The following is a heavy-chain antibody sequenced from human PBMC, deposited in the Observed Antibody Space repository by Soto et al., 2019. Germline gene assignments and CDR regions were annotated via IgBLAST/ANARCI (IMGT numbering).Heavy chain of an antibody. V-gene: IGHV5-51*01. D-gene: IGHD2-2*01. Sequence: GESLKISCKGSGYSFTSYWIGWVRQMPGKGLEWMGIIYPGDSDTRYSPSFQGQVTISADKSISTAYLQWSSLKASDTAMYYCARRGGYCSSNSCQGGLAAHSAWFDTWGQGTLVTVSS. J-gene: IGHJ5*02. CDR2: IYPGDSDT. CDR3: ARRGGYCSSNSCQGGLAAHSAWFDT. CDR1: GYSFTSYW.